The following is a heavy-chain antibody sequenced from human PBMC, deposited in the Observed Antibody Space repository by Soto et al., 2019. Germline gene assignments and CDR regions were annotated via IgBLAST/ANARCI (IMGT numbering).Heavy chain of an antibody. CDR3: ARDMWGANWNYVQPAYYYYYGMDV. CDR2: IYYSGIT. J-gene: IGHJ6*02. CDR1: GGSISSGDYY. Sequence: PSETLSLTCTVSGGSISSGDYYWSWIRQPPGKGLEWIGYIYYSGITYYNPSLKSRVTISVDTSKNQFSLKLSSVTAADTAVYYCARDMWGANWNYVQPAYYYYYGMDVWGQGTTVTVSS. D-gene: IGHD1-7*01. V-gene: IGHV4-30-4*01.